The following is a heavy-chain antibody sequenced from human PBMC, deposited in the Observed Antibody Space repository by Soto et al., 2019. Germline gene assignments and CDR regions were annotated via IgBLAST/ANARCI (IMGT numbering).Heavy chain of an antibody. D-gene: IGHD3-16*01. CDR2: IYWNDEQ. J-gene: IGHJ4*02. CDR3: ARSRPLTCETPYGGVIAS. V-gene: IGHV2-5*01. CDR1: GFSLSTGGG. Sequence: GSGPTLVNPTQTLTLTCSFSGFSLSTGGGVTWIRQFPGKALGWLALIYWNDEQHFSPSLRSRLTITKDTSKNQVVLTMTNMDYVDTATYYCARSRPLTCETPYGGVIASCGQGTLVTVSS.